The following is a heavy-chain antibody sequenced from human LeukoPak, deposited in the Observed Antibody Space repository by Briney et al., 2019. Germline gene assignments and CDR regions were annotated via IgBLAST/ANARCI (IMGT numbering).Heavy chain of an antibody. Sequence: PSETLSLTCTVSGGSISSSSYYWGWIRQPPGKGLEWIGSIYYSGSTYYNPSLKSRVTISVDTPKNQFSLKLSPVTAADTAVYYCARGRRYYYDSSGYSTHYYYYGMDVWGQGTTVTVSS. J-gene: IGHJ6*02. CDR2: IYYSGST. V-gene: IGHV4-39*01. CDR1: GGSISSSSYY. CDR3: ARGRRYYYDSSGYSTHYYYYGMDV. D-gene: IGHD3-22*01.